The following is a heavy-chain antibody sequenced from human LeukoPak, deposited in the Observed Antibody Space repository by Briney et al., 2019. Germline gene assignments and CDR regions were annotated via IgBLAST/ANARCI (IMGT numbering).Heavy chain of an antibody. J-gene: IGHJ4*02. Sequence: GRSLRLSCAASGFTFSSYAMHWVRQAPGKGLEWVSGISGSGGSPYYADSVKGRFTISRDNSKNTLYLQMNSLRVEDTAVYYCAREGPGTYDSQLAFDYWGQGTLVTVSS. CDR3: AREGPGTYDSQLAFDY. V-gene: IGHV3-23*01. CDR1: GFTFSSYA. CDR2: ISGSGGSP. D-gene: IGHD1-1*01.